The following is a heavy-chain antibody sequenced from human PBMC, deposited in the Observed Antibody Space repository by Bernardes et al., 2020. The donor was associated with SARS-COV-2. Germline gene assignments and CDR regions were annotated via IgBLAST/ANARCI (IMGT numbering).Heavy chain of an antibody. CDR1: GFSFSDYW. D-gene: IGHD5-12*01. Sequence: GGSRRISCAASGFSFSDYWMHWVRQAPGKGLMWVSRINGGGSSVNYADSVKGRFTISRDNAKNTLYLQMSSLSAEDTAVYYCTRGPLSGYGSFGVWGQGTLVTVSS. J-gene: IGHJ4*02. CDR2: INGGGSSV. CDR3: TRGPLSGYGSFGV. V-gene: IGHV3-74*01.